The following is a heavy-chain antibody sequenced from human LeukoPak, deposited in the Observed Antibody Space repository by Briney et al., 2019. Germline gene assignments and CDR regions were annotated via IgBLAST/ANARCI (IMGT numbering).Heavy chain of an antibody. CDR3: ARIYRDPYYYDSSGYLDY. Sequence: GGSLRLSCAASGFTFSSYGMHWVRQAPGKGLEWVAVIWYDGSNKYYADSVKGRFTISRDNSKNTLYPQMNSLRAEDTAVYYCARIYRDPYYYDSSGYLDYWGQGTLVTVSS. D-gene: IGHD3-22*01. V-gene: IGHV3-33*01. CDR2: IWYDGSNK. CDR1: GFTFSSYG. J-gene: IGHJ4*02.